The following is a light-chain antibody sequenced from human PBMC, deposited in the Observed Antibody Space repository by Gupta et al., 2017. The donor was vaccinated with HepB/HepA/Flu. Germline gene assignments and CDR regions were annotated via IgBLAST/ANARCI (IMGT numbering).Light chain of an antibody. J-gene: IGKJ3*01. CDR2: AAY. Sequence: DIQMTQSPSSLSASVGDRVTITCRARQSISSYLNWYQQKPGKAPKLLIYAAYNLQSGVPSRFSGSGSGTDFTLTISSLQPEDFATYYCQQSYSTPPFTFGPGTKVDVK. CDR3: QQSYSTPPFT. V-gene: IGKV1-39*01. CDR1: QSISSY.